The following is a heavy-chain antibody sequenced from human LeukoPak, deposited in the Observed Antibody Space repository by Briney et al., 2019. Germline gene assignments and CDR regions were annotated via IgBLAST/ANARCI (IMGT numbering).Heavy chain of an antibody. CDR3: ASEIRGVINYYFDY. V-gene: IGHV3-7*03. CDR1: GFTFSSYW. Sequence: PGGSLRLSCAASGFTFSSYWMSWVRQAPGKGLEWVANIKQEGSEKYYVDSVKGRFTISRDNAKNSLYLQMNSLRAEDTAVYSCASEIRGVINYYFDYWGPGTLVTVSS. CDR2: IKQEGSEK. D-gene: IGHD3-10*01. J-gene: IGHJ4*02.